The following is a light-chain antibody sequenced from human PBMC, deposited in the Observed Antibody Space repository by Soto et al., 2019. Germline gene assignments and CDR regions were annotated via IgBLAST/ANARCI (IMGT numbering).Light chain of an antibody. Sequence: DIQMTQSPSSVSASIGDRVTITCRASQGITNWLAWYQQKPGKAPKLLIYAASTLHSGVPSRFSGSGSGTSFTLTISSLQPEDSATYYCQQSYSTTWTFGQGTKVEIQ. CDR1: QGITNW. CDR2: AAS. V-gene: IGKV1-12*01. J-gene: IGKJ1*01. CDR3: QQSYSTTWT.